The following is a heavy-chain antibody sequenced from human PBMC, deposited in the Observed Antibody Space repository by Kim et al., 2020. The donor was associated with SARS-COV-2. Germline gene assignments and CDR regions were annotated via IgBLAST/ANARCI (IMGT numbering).Heavy chain of an antibody. Sequence: SETLSLTCTVSGGSISSYYWSWIRQPPGKGLEWIGYIYYSGSTNYNPSLKSRVTISVDTSKNQFSLKLSSVTAADTAVYYCARGRYCSSTSSYKRGVFD. CDR2: IYYSGST. CDR3: ARGRYCSSTSSYKRGVFD. D-gene: IGHD2-2*02. CDR1: GGSISSYY. J-gene: IGHJ3*02. V-gene: IGHV4-59*01.